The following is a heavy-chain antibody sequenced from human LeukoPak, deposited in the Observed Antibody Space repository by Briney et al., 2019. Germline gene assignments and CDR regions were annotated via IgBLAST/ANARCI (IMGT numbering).Heavy chain of an antibody. V-gene: IGHV3-30*02. J-gene: IGHJ6*03. CDR1: GFIFSSYG. CDR3: ARDTSAFLTGYYYMDV. D-gene: IGHD2-2*01. Sequence: KSGGSLRLFCAASGFIFSSYGLHWVRQAPGKGLEWVAFIRYDGSNKYYADSVRGRFTISRDNSKNTLYLQMNSLRAEDTAVYYCARDTSAFLTGYYYMDVWGKGTTVTVSS. CDR2: IRYDGSNK.